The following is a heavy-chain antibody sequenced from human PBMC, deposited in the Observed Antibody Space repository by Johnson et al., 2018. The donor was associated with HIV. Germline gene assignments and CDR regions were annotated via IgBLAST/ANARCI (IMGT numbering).Heavy chain of an antibody. Sequence: VQLVESGGGVVQPGESLKLSCVASEFTFSNAWMSWVRQAPGKGLEWVGRMKSRTDGGTTDYAADVKGRLTVSRDISKNTLYLQMNSLRAEDTAVYYCAREATYDDYVWGSDAFAIRGQGTMVTVSS. D-gene: IGHD3-16*01. CDR1: EFTFSNAW. V-gene: IGHV3-15*01. CDR3: AREATYDDYVWGSDAFAI. J-gene: IGHJ3*02. CDR2: MKSRTDGGTT.